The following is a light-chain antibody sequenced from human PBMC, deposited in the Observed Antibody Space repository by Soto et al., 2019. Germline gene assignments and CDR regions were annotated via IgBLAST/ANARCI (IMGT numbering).Light chain of an antibody. CDR1: QSISSW. CDR2: DAS. V-gene: IGKV1-5*01. Sequence: DIQMTQSPSTLSASVGDRVTITCRASQSISSWLAWYQQKPGKAPKLLIYDASSLESGVPSRLSGSASGTEFTLTISSLQPDDFATYYCQQYNSYSALTFGGGTKVEIK. CDR3: QQYNSYSALT. J-gene: IGKJ4*01.